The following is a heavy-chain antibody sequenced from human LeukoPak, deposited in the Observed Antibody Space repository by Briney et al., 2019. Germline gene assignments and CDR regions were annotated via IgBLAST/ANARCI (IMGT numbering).Heavy chain of an antibody. Sequence: PSETLSLTCTVSGGFISTYYRSWIRQPPGKGLEWIGFISYSGSTYHNPSLKSRVTMSVDTSKNQFSLNLRSVTAADTAVYYCARDRYSYGFWGQGILVTVSS. J-gene: IGHJ4*02. V-gene: IGHV4-59*01. CDR3: ARDRYSYGF. D-gene: IGHD5-18*01. CDR1: GGFISTYY. CDR2: ISYSGST.